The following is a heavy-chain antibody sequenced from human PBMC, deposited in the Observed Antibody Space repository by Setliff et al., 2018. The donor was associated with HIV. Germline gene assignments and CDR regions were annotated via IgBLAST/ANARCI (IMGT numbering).Heavy chain of an antibody. Sequence: ASVKVSCKASGGTFSSYAINWVRQAPGQGLEWMGRIIPMFGTANYAQKFQGRVTITADESTSTSSMELSSLGSEDTAVYYCARVNGGNSPYYFDSWGQGTLVTVSS. J-gene: IGHJ4*02. V-gene: IGHV1-69*13. CDR1: GGTFSSYA. D-gene: IGHD2-21*02. CDR2: IIPMFGTA. CDR3: ARVNGGNSPYYFDS.